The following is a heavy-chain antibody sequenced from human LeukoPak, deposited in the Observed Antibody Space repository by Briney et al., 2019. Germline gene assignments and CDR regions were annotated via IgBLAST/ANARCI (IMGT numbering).Heavy chain of an antibody. CDR3: ARGEDCSSTSCKGGEFDY. CDR1: GGSISSSSYY. D-gene: IGHD2-2*01. CDR2: IYYSGST. Sequence: SETLSLTCTVSGGSISSSSYYWGWIRQPPGKGLEWIGSIYYSGSTYYNPSLKSRVTISVDTSKNQFSLKLSSVTAADTAVYYCARGEDCSSTSCKGGEFDYWAREPWSPSPQ. V-gene: IGHV4-39*07. J-gene: IGHJ4*02.